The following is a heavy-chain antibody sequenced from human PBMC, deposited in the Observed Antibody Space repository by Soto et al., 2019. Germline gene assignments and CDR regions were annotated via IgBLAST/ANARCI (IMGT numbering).Heavy chain of an antibody. CDR3: AGAAYSAGPTY. CDR2: IWYDGSEK. Sequence: QVQLVESGGGVVQPGKSLRLSCAASGFSFSTYGMHWVRQAPGRGLEWVALIWYDGSEKYYADSVTGRFTISRDNFRRTSSLHMHSLRDDDTAVYFCAGAAYSAGPTYWGQGTLVTVPS. V-gene: IGHV3-33*01. J-gene: IGHJ4*02. CDR1: GFSFSTYG. D-gene: IGHD1-26*01.